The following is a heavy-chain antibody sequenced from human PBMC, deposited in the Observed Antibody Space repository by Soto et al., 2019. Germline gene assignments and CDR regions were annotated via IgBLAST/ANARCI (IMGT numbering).Heavy chain of an antibody. V-gene: IGHV3-7*01. CDR2: IKQDGSEK. Sequence: GGSLRLSCAASGFTFSSYWMSWVRQAPGKGLEWVANIKQDGSEKYYVDSVKGRFTISRDNAKNSLYLQMNSLRAEDTAVYYCARAGTYYDFWSGYYTPPYYYYYMDVWGKGTTVTVSS. CDR3: ARAGTYYDFWSGYYTPPYYYYYMDV. D-gene: IGHD3-3*01. J-gene: IGHJ6*03. CDR1: GFTFSSYW.